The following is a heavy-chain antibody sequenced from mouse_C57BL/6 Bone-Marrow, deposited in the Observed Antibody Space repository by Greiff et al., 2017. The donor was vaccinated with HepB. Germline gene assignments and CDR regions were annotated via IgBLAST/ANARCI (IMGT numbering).Heavy chain of an antibody. V-gene: IGHV2-6*01. CDR2: IWGVGST. D-gene: IGHD2-2*01. J-gene: IGHJ3*01. CDR3: ASEGPLSYGYGFAY. Sequence: VKLMESGPGLVAPSQSLSITCTVSGFSLTSYGVDWVRQSPGKGLEWLGVIWGVGSTNYNSALKSRLSISKDNSKSQVFLKMNSLQSDYTAMYYCASEGPLSYGYGFAYWGQGTLVTVSA. CDR1: GFSLTSYG.